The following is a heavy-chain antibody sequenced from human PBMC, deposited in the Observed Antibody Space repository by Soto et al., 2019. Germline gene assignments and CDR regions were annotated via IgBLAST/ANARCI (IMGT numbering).Heavy chain of an antibody. CDR3: AKDARGAFDI. CDR2: ISYDGSNK. V-gene: IGHV3-30*04. CDR1: GFTFSRYA. Sequence: SCGALSLSFADSGFTFSRYALSSVLQAPGKGLEWVAVISYDGSNKYYTDSSKGRFTISRDNSKNTLYLQMNSLRAEDTAVYYWAKDARGAFDIWGQGTMVTV. J-gene: IGHJ3*02.